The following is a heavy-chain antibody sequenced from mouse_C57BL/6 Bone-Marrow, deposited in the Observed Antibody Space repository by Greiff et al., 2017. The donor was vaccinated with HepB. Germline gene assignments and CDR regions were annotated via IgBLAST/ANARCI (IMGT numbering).Heavy chain of an antibody. J-gene: IGHJ4*01. Sequence: EVQLVESGGGLVQPQGSLKLSCAASGFTFNTYAMHWVRQAPGKGLEWVARIRSKSSNYATYYADSVKDRFTISRDDSQSMLYLQMNNLKTEDTAMYYCVRDDYYGSSYYAMDYWGQGTSVTVSS. V-gene: IGHV10-3*01. CDR3: VRDDYYGSSYYAMDY. CDR2: IRSKSSNYAT. D-gene: IGHD1-1*01. CDR1: GFTFNTYA.